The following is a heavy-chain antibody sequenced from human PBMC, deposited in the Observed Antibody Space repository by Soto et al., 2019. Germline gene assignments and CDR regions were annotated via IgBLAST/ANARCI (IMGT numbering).Heavy chain of an antibody. Sequence: EVQLVESGGGLVKPGGSLRLSCAASGFTFSSHSINWVRQAPGKGPEWASSISSSSSYIYYADSVKGRFTISRDNAKTSLYLQMNSLRAEDTAVYYWARDLYSSSARYFDYWGQGTLGTVSS. J-gene: IGHJ4*02. CDR3: ARDLYSSSARYFDY. CDR2: ISSSSSYI. D-gene: IGHD6-6*01. CDR1: GFTFSSHS. V-gene: IGHV3-21*01.